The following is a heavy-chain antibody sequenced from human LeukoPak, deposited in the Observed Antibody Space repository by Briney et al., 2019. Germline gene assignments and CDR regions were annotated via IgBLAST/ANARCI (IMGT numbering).Heavy chain of an antibody. CDR2: INHSGST. Sequence: SETLSLTCTVSDYSISTDYYWGWIRQPPGKGLEWIGSINHSGSTYYNPSLKSRVTISVDTSKNQFSLKLSSVTAADTAVYYCARAFTYRRGYSGYVLDYWGQGTLVTVSS. V-gene: IGHV4-38-2*02. CDR1: DYSISTDYY. CDR3: ARAFTYRRGYSGYVLDY. D-gene: IGHD5-12*01. J-gene: IGHJ4*02.